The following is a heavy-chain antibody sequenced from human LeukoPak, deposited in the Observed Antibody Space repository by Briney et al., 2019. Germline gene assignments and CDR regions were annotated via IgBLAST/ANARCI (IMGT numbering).Heavy chain of an antibody. CDR2: ISASGGST. Sequence: GGSLRLSCAVSGFTFSSYGFTFSSYGMSWVRQAPGKGLEWVSAISASGGSTYYADSVKGRFTISRDNSKNTLFLQMNSLRAEDTAVYYCVKDGGPGYCSSTSCSEYFQHWGQGTLVTVSS. CDR3: VKDGGPGYCSSTSCSEYFQH. J-gene: IGHJ1*01. CDR1: GFTFSSYGFTFSSYG. D-gene: IGHD2-2*01. V-gene: IGHV3-23*01.